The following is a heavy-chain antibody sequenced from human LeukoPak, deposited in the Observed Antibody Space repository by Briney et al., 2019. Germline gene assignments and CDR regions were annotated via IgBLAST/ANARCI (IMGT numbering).Heavy chain of an antibody. D-gene: IGHD2-2*02. J-gene: IGHJ4*02. CDR2: INHSGST. V-gene: IGHV4-61*10. CDR3: ARVSVVVPAALRLDY. CDR1: GGSISSGSYY. Sequence: SETLSLTCIVSGGSISSGSYYWSWLRQPAGKGLEWIGEINHSGSTNYNPSLKSRVTISVDTSKNQFSLKLSSVTAADTAVYYCARVSVVVPAALRLDYWGQGTLVTVSS.